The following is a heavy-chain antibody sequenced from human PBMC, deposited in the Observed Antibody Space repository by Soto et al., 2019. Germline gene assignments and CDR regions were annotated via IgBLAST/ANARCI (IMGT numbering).Heavy chain of an antibody. D-gene: IGHD2-8*01. CDR3: VKAVYLLDFDY. J-gene: IGHJ4*02. CDR1: GFTFSSYA. V-gene: IGHV3-23*01. Sequence: GGSLRLSCAASGFTFSSYAMTWVRQAPGKGLEWVSTISGTDTTTYYADSVKGRFTISRDNSKNTLYLQMNSLRTEDTAVYYCVKAVYLLDFDYWGQGTLVTVSS. CDR2: ISGTDTTT.